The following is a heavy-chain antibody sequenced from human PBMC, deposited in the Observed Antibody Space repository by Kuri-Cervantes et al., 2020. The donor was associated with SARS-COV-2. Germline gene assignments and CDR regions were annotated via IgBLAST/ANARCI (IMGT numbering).Heavy chain of an antibody. CDR3: VKSLRFLEWLPLDY. D-gene: IGHD3-3*01. J-gene: IGHJ4*02. V-gene: IGHV3-64D*08. CDR1: GLTFSHYV. Sequence: GESLKISCSASGLTFSHYVMHWVRQVPGKGLEYVSAINNDGYYTYYTDSVKGRFIISRDNSKNTLYLQMSSLRAEDTAVYYCVKSLRFLEWLPLDYWGQGTLVTVSS. CDR2: INNDGYYT.